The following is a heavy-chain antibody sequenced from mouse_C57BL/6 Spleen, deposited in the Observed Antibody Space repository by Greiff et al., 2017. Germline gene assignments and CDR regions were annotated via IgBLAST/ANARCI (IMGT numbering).Heavy chain of an antibody. V-gene: IGHV1-18*01. CDR3: ANNGGAMGY. J-gene: IGHJ4*01. Sequence: VQLQQSGPELVKPGASVKISCKASGYTFTDYNMDWVKQSPGQSLEWIGDINPNNGGTNYNQKFKGKATLTVDKSSSTAYMELHNLTTEDTAVCYCANNGGAMGYGGQGTSVTFAS. D-gene: IGHD6-1*01. CDR2: INPNNGGT. CDR1: GYTFTDYN.